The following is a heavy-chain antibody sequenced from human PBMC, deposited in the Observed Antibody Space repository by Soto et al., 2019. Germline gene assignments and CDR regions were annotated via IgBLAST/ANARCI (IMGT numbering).Heavy chain of an antibody. CDR2: IYYSGST. D-gene: IGHD6-6*01. V-gene: IGHV4-30-4*01. CDR1: GGSISSGDYY. Sequence: SETLSLTCTVSGGSISSGDYYWSWIRQPPGKGLEWIGYIYYSGSTYYNPSLKSRVTISVDTSKNQFSLKLSSVTAADTAVYYCARDLSLAARPWAFDIWGQGTMVTVSS. J-gene: IGHJ3*02. CDR3: ARDLSLAARPWAFDI.